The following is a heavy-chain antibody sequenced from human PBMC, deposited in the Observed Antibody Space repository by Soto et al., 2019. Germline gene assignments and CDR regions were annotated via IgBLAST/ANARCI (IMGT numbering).Heavy chain of an antibody. CDR1: GGSISSYY. Sequence: SETLSLTCTVSGGSISSYYWSWIRQPPGKGLEWIGYIYYSGSTNYNPSLKSRVTISVDTSKNQFSLKLSSVTAADTAVYYCARHDYDFWSGYYYYYMDVWGKGTTVTVSS. D-gene: IGHD3-3*01. CDR3: ARHDYDFWSGYYYYYMDV. CDR2: IYYSGST. V-gene: IGHV4-59*08. J-gene: IGHJ6*03.